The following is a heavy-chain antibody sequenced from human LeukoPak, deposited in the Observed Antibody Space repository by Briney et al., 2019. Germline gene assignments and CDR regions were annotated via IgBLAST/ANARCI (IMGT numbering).Heavy chain of an antibody. CDR1: GGSISSYY. J-gene: IGHJ4*02. CDR3: ATHPSVDASMYYFDY. D-gene: IGHD5-12*01. CDR2: IYYSGST. Sequence: PSETLSLTCTVSGGSISSYYWSWIRQPPGKGLEWIGYIYYSGSTNYNPSLKSRVTISVDTSKNQFSLKLSSVTAADTAVYYCATHPSVDASMYYFDYWGQGTLVTVSS. V-gene: IGHV4-59*01.